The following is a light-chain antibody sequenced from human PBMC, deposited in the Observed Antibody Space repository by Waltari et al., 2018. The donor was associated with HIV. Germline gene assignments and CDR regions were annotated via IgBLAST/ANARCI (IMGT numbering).Light chain of an antibody. CDR3: ASWDDNLRHWV. CDR2: RND. Sequence: QPKMTQAPSASKTPGQRITMSCSGSKSNIGTNFIYWYQQIPGAAPRLVMARNDERPPGVPVRFSGTKSGTSAFLAITNLRLDDEATYVCASWDDNLRHWVFGGGTKLTVL. J-gene: IGLJ3*02. V-gene: IGLV1-47*01. CDR1: KSNIGTNF.